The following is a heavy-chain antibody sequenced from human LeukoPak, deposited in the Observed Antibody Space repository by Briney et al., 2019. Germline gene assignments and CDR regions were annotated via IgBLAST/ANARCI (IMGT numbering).Heavy chain of an antibody. CDR1: GGTFSSYA. D-gene: IGHD2-21*02. V-gene: IGHV1-69*06. CDR3: ARAPHIAYCGGDCYYYFDY. J-gene: IGHJ4*02. CDR2: IIPIFGTA. Sequence: SVKVSCKASGGTFSSYAISWVRQAPGQGLEWMGGIIPIFGTANYAQKFQGRVTITADKSTSTAYMELSSLRSEDTAVYYCARAPHIAYCGGDCYYYFDYWGQGTLVTVSS.